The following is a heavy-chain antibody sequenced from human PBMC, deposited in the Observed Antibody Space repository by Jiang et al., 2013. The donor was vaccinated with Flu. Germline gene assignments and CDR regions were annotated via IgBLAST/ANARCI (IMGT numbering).Heavy chain of an antibody. CDR2: INPSGGST. CDR1: GYTFTSYY. CDR3: ARDLGGNGEDYYYGMDV. D-gene: IGHD4-23*01. Sequence: GAEVKKPGASVKVSCKASGYTFTSYYMHWVRQAPGQGLEWMGIINPSGGSTSYAQKFQGRVTMTRDTSTSTVYMELSSLRSEDTAVYYCARDLGGNGEDYYYGMDVWGQGTTVTVSS. J-gene: IGHJ6*02. V-gene: IGHV1-46*01.